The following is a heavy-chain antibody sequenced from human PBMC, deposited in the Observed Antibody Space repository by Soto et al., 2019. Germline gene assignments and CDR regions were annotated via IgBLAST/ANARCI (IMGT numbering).Heavy chain of an antibody. CDR3: ARLEGIEVVPRPEPFDY. CDR1: GYSFTSYW. CDR2: IYPGDSDT. Sequence: GESLKISCKGSGYSFTSYWIGWVRQMPGKGLEWMGIIYPGDSDTRYSPSFQGQVTISADKSISTAYLQWSSLKASDTAMYYWARLEGIEVVPRPEPFDYWGQGTLVTVSS. V-gene: IGHV5-51*01. D-gene: IGHD2-2*01. J-gene: IGHJ4*02.